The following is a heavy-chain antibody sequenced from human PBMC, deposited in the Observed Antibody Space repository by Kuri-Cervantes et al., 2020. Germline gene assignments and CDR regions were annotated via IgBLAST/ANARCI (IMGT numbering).Heavy chain of an antibody. D-gene: IGHD4-23*01. CDR2: IYSGGST. CDR3: ARYGGNSISGWFDP. J-gene: IGHJ5*02. V-gene: IGHV3-53*01. Sequence: GGSLRLSCAASGFTVSSNYMSWVRQAPGKGLEWVSVIYSGGSTYYADSVKGRFTISRDNAKNSLYLQMNSLRAEDTAVYYCARYGGNSISGWFDPWGQGTLVPSPQ. CDR1: GFTVSSNY.